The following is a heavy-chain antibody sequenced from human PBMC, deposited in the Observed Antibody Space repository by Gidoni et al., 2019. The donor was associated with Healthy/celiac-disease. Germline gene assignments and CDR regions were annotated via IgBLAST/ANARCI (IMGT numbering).Heavy chain of an antibody. V-gene: IGHV1-69*19. CDR3: ARDGNYYDSSGYYFDAFDI. CDR1: GGTFSSDA. D-gene: IGHD3-22*01. Sequence: QVQLVQSGAEVKKPGSAVKVSCKASGGTFSSDAISWGRQAPGQGLEWMGGVIPIFGTANYAQKFQGSVTITADESTSTAYMELSSLRSEDTAVYYCARDGNYYDSSGYYFDAFDIWGQGTMVTVSS. J-gene: IGHJ3*02. CDR2: VIPIFGTA.